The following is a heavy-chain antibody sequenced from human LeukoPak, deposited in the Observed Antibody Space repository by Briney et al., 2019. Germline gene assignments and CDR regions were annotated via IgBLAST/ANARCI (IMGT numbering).Heavy chain of an antibody. D-gene: IGHD2-15*01. V-gene: IGHV3-20*04. CDR2: INWNGGST. J-gene: IGHJ6*03. CDR1: GFTFDDYG. Sequence: PGGSLRLSCAAFGFTFDDYGMSWVRQAPGKGLEWVSGINWNGGSTGYADSVKGRFTISRDNAKNSLYLQMNSLRAEDTALYYCARATPYYYYMDVWGKGTTVTVSS. CDR3: ARATPYYYYMDV.